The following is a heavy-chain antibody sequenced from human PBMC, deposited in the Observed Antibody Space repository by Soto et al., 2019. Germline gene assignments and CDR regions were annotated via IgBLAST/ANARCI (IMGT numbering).Heavy chain of an antibody. CDR3: ARDGDYGDYVQGYFDY. CDR2: IWYDGSNK. J-gene: IGHJ4*02. Sequence: QVQLVESGGGVVQPGRSLRLSCAASGFTFSSYGMHWVRQAPGKGLEWVAVIWYDGSNKYYADSVKGRFTISRDNSKNTLYLQMNSLRAEDTAVYYCARDGDYGDYVQGYFDYWGQGTLVTVSS. V-gene: IGHV3-33*01. D-gene: IGHD4-17*01. CDR1: GFTFSSYG.